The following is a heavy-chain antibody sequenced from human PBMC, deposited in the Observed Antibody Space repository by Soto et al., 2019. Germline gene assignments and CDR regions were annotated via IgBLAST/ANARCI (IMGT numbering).Heavy chain of an antibody. Sequence: EVQLVESGGGLVQPGRSLTLSCVASGFSFDDFAMHWVRQAPEKGLEWVSSISWNSGRIGYADSVKGGFTISRDNAENSLYLQMNSLRVEDTALYYCAKDMDTAMSMGYGMDVWGQGTTVTVAS. CDR2: ISWNSGRI. D-gene: IGHD5-18*01. J-gene: IGHJ6*02. CDR1: GFSFDDFA. CDR3: AKDMDTAMSMGYGMDV. V-gene: IGHV3-9*01.